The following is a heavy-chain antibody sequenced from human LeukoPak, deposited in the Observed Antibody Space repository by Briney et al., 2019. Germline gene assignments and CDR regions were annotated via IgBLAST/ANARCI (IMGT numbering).Heavy chain of an antibody. CDR1: GYSFTSYW. CDR3: ARHGGDYYGSGSYYKPLDY. CDR2: IYPGDADT. D-gene: IGHD3-10*01. V-gene: IGHV5-51*01. Sequence: GESLKISCKGSGYSFTSYWIGWVRQMPGKGLEWMGIIYPGDADTRYSPSFQGQVTISADKSISTAYLQWSSLKASDTAMYYCARHGGDYYGSGSYYKPLDYWGQGTLVTVSS. J-gene: IGHJ4*02.